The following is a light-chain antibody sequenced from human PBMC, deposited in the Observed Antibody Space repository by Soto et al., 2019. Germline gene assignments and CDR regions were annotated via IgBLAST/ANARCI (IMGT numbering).Light chain of an antibody. CDR2: GAS. V-gene: IGKV3-20*01. J-gene: IGKJ4*01. CDR3: QQSASSPLT. Sequence: EIVLTQSPGTLSLSSGERATLSCRASQSVRSNYLAWYQQKLGQAPRLLIYGASSRATGIPDRFGGSGSGTDFTLTISRLEHEDFEVYYCQQSASSPLTFGGGTKVEIK. CDR1: QSVRSNY.